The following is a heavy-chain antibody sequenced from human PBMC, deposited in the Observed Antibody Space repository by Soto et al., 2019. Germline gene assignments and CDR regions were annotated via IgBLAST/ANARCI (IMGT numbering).Heavy chain of an antibody. CDR1: GFSLSTSGVG. CDR2: IFWNDDT. CDR3: AYSRRGGYNSPYYFDY. J-gene: IGHJ4*02. V-gene: IGHV2-5*01. Sequence: SGPTLVNPTQTLTLTCTFSGFSLSTSGVGVGWIRQPPGKALEWLALIFWNDDTRYSPSLKSRLTIPKDTSKNHVVLTMTNMDPVDTATYYCAYSRRGGYNSPYYFDYWGQGALVTVSS. D-gene: IGHD5-12*01.